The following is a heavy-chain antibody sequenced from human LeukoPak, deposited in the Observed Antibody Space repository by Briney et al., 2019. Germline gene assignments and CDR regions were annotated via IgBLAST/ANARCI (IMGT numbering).Heavy chain of an antibody. J-gene: IGHJ4*02. Sequence: SETLSLTCTVSGDSISSYYWSWIRQPAGKGLEWIGRIYTSGSTNYNPSLKSRVTMSVDTSKSQCTLKLSSVTAADTAVYYCARVGDYALEDWGQGTLVTVSS. CDR1: GDSISSYY. CDR3: ARVGDYALED. D-gene: IGHD3-16*01. V-gene: IGHV4-4*07. CDR2: IYTSGST.